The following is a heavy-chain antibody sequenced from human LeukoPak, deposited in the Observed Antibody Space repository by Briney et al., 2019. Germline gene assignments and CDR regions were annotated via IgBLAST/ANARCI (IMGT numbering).Heavy chain of an antibody. V-gene: IGHV1-69*02. Sequence: SVKVSCKASGGTFSSYTISWVRQAPGQGREWMGRIIPILGIANYAQEFQGRVTITADKSTSTAYMELSSLRSEDTAVYYCARGNPDYDSSGYLGYWGQGTLVTVSS. J-gene: IGHJ4*02. D-gene: IGHD3-22*01. CDR1: GGTFSSYT. CDR3: ARGNPDYDSSGYLGY. CDR2: IIPILGIA.